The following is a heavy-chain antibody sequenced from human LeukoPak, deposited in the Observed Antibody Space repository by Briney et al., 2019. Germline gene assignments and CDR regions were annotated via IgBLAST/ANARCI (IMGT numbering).Heavy chain of an antibody. CDR1: GGSFSGYY. V-gene: IGHV4-34*01. CDR3: ARPRYSSGWYPPKNHAFDI. Sequence: SETLSLTCAVYGGSFSGYYWSWIRQPPGRGLEWIGEINHSGSTNYNPSLKSRVTISVDTSKNQFSLKLSSVTAADTAVYYCARPRYSSGWYPPKNHAFDIWGQGTMVTVSS. D-gene: IGHD6-19*01. CDR2: INHSGST. J-gene: IGHJ3*02.